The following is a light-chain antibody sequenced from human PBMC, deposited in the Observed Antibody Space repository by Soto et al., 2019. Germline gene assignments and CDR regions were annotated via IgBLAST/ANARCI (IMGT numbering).Light chain of an antibody. V-gene: IGLV1-47*01. CDR2: RDD. CDR1: SYNIGRNY. CDR3: EDWDDKLRGVV. J-gene: IGLJ3*02. Sequence: QSVLTQSPSASGTPGQMVTISCSGRSYNIGRNYDYWYQQLPERAPKLFIYRDDQRPSGVTDRFSGYRSGTSASLVISGLRAEDEADDYFEDWDDKLRGVVFGGGTKVTVL.